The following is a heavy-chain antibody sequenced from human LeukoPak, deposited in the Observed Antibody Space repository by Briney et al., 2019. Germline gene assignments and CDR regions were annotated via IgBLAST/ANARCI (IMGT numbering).Heavy chain of an antibody. CDR2: IRYDGSNK. V-gene: IGHV3-30*02. Sequence: PGGSLRLSCAASGFTFSNYAMHWVRQAPGKGLEWVAFIRYDGSNKYYADSVKGRFTISRDNSKNTLYLQMNTLRAEDTAVYYCAKDAGYGDYQSIRNYFDYWGQGTLVTVSS. CDR1: GFTFSNYA. J-gene: IGHJ4*02. D-gene: IGHD4-17*01. CDR3: AKDAGYGDYQSIRNYFDY.